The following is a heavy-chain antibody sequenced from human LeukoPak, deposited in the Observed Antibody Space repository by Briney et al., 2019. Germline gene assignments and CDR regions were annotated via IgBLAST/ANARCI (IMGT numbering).Heavy chain of an antibody. J-gene: IGHJ4*02. CDR1: GFTFSSYW. CDR2: IKLDGSEK. CDR3: ARSWSDYGDY. Sequence: PGGSLRLSCAASGFTFSSYWMSWARQAPGKGLEWVANIKLDGSEKYYVDSVKGRFTISRDNAMNSLYLQMNILRAEDTAVYYCARSWSDYGDYWGQGTLVTVSS. D-gene: IGHD4-17*01. V-gene: IGHV3-7*01.